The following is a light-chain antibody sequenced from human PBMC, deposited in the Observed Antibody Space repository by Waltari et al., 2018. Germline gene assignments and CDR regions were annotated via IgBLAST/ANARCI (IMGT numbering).Light chain of an antibody. J-gene: IGKJ1*01. CDR3: QQYNNWPPWT. CDR2: DAS. Sequence: EVVMTQSPATLSVSPGKRATLSCRASQSISSNLAWYQQKPGQAPSLLIYDASTRATDIPASFSGSGSGTEFTLTISSLQSEDFAVYFCQQYNNWPPWTFGQGTKVEIK. CDR1: QSISSN. V-gene: IGKV3-15*01.